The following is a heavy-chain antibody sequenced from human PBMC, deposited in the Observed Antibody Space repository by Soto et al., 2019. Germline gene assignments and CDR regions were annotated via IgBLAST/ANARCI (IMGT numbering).Heavy chain of an antibody. CDR3: ARDEGAPRTYYFDH. CDR2: MSYDGTNK. CDR1: GFPFSNCG. J-gene: IGHJ4*02. Sequence: GGSLRLSCAASGFPFSNCGFHWVRQAPGKGLEWVAFMSYDGTNKYYADSVKGRFTISRDNSKNTLYLEMNSLRADDTAVFFCARDEGAPRTYYFDHWGQGALVTVSS. V-gene: IGHV3-33*01.